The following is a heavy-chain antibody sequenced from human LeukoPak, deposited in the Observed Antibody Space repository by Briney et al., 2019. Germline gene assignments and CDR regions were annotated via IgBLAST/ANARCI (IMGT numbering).Heavy chain of an antibody. CDR2: ISGSGGST. D-gene: IGHD5-18*01. J-gene: IGHJ4*02. Sequence: GGSLRLSCAASEFIVSINYMTWVRQAPGKGLEWVSAISGSGGSTYYADSVKGRFTISRDNSKNTLYLQMNSLRAEDTAVYYCAKRGAYSPPYWGQGTLVTVSS. V-gene: IGHV3-23*01. CDR1: EFIVSINY. CDR3: AKRGAYSPPY.